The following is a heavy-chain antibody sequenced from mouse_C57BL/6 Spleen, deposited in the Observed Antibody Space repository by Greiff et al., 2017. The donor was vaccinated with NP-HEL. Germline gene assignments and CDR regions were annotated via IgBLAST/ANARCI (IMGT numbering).Heavy chain of an antibody. CDR3: ARCYYGSSTWFAY. Sequence: QVQLQQPGAELVKPGASVKLSCKASGYTFTSYWMHWVKQRPGQGLEWIGMIHPNSGSTNYNEKFKSKATLTVDKSSSTAYMQLSSLTSEDSAVYYCARCYYGSSTWFAYWGKGTLVTVSA. CDR1: GYTFTSYW. J-gene: IGHJ3*01. V-gene: IGHV1-64*01. CDR2: IHPNSGST. D-gene: IGHD1-1*01.